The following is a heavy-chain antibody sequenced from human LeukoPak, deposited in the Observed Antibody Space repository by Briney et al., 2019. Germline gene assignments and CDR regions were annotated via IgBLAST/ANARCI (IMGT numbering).Heavy chain of an antibody. CDR2: ISSDGISK. D-gene: IGHD3-3*01. J-gene: IGHJ4*02. CDR1: GFTFTTYA. V-gene: IGHV3-30-3*02. CDR3: AKSHYDFWSGMSYFDY. Sequence: GGSLRLSCAASGFTFTTYAMHWVRQAPGKGLDWVAVISSDGISKYYADSVKGRFTISRDNSKNTLYLQMNSLRAEDTAVYYCAKSHYDFWSGMSYFDYWGQGTLVTVSS.